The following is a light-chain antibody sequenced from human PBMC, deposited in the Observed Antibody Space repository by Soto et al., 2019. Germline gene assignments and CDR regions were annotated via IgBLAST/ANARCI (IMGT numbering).Light chain of an antibody. V-gene: IGKV3-15*01. Sequence: EIWISQSPANLSVSPGERATLSCRASQSVSSNLAWYQQKPGQAPRLLIYGASTRATGIPARFSGSGSGTEFTLTISSLQSEDFAVYYCQQYNNWPRTFGQGTKVDIK. CDR3: QQYNNWPRT. J-gene: IGKJ1*01. CDR1: QSVSSN. CDR2: GAS.